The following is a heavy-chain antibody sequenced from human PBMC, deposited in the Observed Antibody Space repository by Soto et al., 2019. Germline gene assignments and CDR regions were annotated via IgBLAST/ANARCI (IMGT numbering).Heavy chain of an antibody. CDR2: ISPYTGNT. Sequence: QVQLVQSGDEVKKPGASVKVSCKASGYIFVNYGIAWVRQAPGQGLAWMGWISPYTGNTHSATKVQGRLTMTTDTSPSTAYMALGSLTSDDTAVYYCVMVDNYVTPTPQDVWGQGTTVTVSS. CDR1: GYIFVNYG. J-gene: IGHJ6*02. D-gene: IGHD3-16*01. CDR3: VMVDNYVTPTPQDV. V-gene: IGHV1-18*01.